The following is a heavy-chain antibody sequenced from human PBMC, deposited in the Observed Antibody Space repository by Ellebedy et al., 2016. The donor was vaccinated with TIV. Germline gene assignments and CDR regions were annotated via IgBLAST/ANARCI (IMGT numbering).Heavy chain of an antibody. J-gene: IGHJ5*02. V-gene: IGHV3-30*03. CDR2: ISYDGRNK. Sequence: GESLKISCAASGFTFSSYGMHWVRQAPGKGLEWVAVISYDGRNKYYADSVKGRFTISRDNSKNTLYLQMNSLRAEDTAVYYCARVPVKDIVVVVAATWGWFDPWGQGTLVTVSS. CDR1: GFTFSSYG. D-gene: IGHD2-15*01. CDR3: ARVPVKDIVVVVAATWGWFDP.